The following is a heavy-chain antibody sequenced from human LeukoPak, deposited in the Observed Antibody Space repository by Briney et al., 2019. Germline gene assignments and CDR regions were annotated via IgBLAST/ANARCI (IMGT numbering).Heavy chain of an antibody. CDR3: ARMGVAAGSNWLDP. Sequence: PSGTLSLTCTVSGGSILSGNWWNWVRQPPGKGLEWIGEICHSGSTNYNPSLKSRVTISVDKSKSQFSLRLISVTAADTAAYYCARMGVAAGSNWLDPWGQGTLVTVSS. D-gene: IGHD6-13*01. J-gene: IGHJ5*02. CDR1: GGSILSGNW. V-gene: IGHV4-4*02. CDR2: ICHSGST.